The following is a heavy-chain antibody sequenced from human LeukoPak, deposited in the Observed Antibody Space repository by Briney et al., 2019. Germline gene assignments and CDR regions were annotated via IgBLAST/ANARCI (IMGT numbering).Heavy chain of an antibody. V-gene: IGHV4-59*01. CDR3: ARARDGHINNWFDP. CDR1: GGSINSYY. J-gene: IGHJ5*02. D-gene: IGHD5-24*01. CDR2: IYYSGST. Sequence: SEILSLTCTVSGGSINSYYWSWIRQPPGKGLEWIGYIYYSGSTNFNPSLKSRVTISVDTSKNQFSLKMSSVTAADTAVYYCARARDGHINNWFDPWGQGTLVTVSS.